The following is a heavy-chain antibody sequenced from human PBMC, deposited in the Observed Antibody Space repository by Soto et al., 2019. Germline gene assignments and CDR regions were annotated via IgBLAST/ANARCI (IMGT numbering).Heavy chain of an antibody. D-gene: IGHD1-1*01. V-gene: IGHV1-69*13. CDR1: GCTFSSYA. CDR3: ARDPGTLKETLHYYDYGMDV. Sequence: SVKVSCKASGCTFSSYAISWVRQAPGQGLEWMGGIIPIFGTANYAQKFQGRVTITADESTSTAYMELSSLRSEETAVYYCARDPGTLKETLHYYDYGMDVWGQGNTVTVSS. J-gene: IGHJ6*02. CDR2: IIPIFGTA.